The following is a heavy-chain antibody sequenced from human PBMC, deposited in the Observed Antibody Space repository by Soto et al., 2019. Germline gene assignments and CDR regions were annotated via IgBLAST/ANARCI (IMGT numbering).Heavy chain of an antibody. J-gene: IGHJ4*02. CDR2: ISYDGSNK. V-gene: IGHV3-30*04. CDR1: GFTFNSYA. D-gene: IGHD1-20*01. CDR3: ASAGVRDITRPWRLFNN. Sequence: GSLRLSCAASGFTFNSYARHWVRQAPGKGLEWVAVISYDGSNKYYADSVKGRFTISRDNSKNTLYLQMNSLRAEVTAVYFFASAGVRDITRPWRLFNNWGQATLCTPSS.